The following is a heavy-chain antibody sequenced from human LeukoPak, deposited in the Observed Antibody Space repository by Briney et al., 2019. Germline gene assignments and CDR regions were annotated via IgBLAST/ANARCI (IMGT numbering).Heavy chain of an antibody. Sequence: ASVKVSCKASGYTFTGYYMHWVRQAPGQGLEWMGWINPNSGGTNYAQKFQGRVTMTRDTSISTAYMELSRLRSDDTAVYYCARDPSGYDRAYFDYWGQGTLVTVSS. V-gene: IGHV1-2*02. CDR2: INPNSGGT. J-gene: IGHJ4*02. CDR3: ARDPSGYDRAYFDY. CDR1: GYTFTGYY. D-gene: IGHD5-12*01.